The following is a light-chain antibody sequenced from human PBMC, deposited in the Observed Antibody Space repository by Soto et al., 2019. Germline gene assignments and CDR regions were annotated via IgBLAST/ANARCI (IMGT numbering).Light chain of an antibody. Sequence: EIVLTKSPATLSLSPGERATLSCRASQSVSSYLAWYQQKPGQAPRLLIYHAFNRATGVPTRFSGSGSGTDFTLTISSLEPEDFAIYYCQRRSDWRITFGQGTRLEMK. CDR2: HAF. J-gene: IGKJ5*01. V-gene: IGKV3-11*01. CDR1: QSVSSY. CDR3: QRRSDWRIT.